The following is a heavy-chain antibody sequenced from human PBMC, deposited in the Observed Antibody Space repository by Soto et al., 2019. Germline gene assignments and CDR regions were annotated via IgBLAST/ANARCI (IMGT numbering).Heavy chain of an antibody. CDR2: ISYSGST. CDR1: GGSMSSYC. Sequence: PSETLSLTCTVSGGSMSSYCWTWLRQSPGRGLEWIGYISYSGSTYYNPSLKSRVTISADTSKNQFSLRMNPMIAADTAVYYCARADPDASVGYWGQGTLVTVSS. J-gene: IGHJ4*02. CDR3: ARADPDASVGY. V-gene: IGHV4-59*01. D-gene: IGHD2-15*01.